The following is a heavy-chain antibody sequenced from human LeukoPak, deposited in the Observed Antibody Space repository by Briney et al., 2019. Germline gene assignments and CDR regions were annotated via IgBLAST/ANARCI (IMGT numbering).Heavy chain of an antibody. CDR2: IYYSGST. J-gene: IGHJ4*02. CDR1: GGSISSYY. Sequence: SETLSLTCTVSGGSISSYYWSWIRQPPGKGLEWIGYIYYSGSTNYNPSLKSRVTISVKTSKNQFSLKLSSVTAADTAVYYCARGTLYSGWSYYFDYWGQGSQVTVSS. V-gene: IGHV4-59*01. CDR3: ARGTLYSGWSYYFDY. D-gene: IGHD6-19*01.